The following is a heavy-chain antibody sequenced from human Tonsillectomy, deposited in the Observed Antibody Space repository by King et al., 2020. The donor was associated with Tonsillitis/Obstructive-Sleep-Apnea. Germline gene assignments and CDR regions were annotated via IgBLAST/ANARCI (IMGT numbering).Heavy chain of an antibody. J-gene: IGHJ4*02. CDR3: ARDGRITIFGLDIR. D-gene: IGHD3-3*01. Sequence: VQLVESGGGLVKPGGSLRLSCAASGFTFSSYSMNWVRQAPGKGLEWVSSISSSSSYIYYADSVKGRFTISRDNAKNSLYLQMNSLRAEDTAVYYCARDGRITIFGLDIRWGQGTLVTVSS. CDR2: ISSSSSYI. V-gene: IGHV3-21*01. CDR1: GFTFSSYS.